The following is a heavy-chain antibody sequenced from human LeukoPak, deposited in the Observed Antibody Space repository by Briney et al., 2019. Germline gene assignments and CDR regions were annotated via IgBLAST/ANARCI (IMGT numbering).Heavy chain of an antibody. V-gene: IGHV1-46*01. CDR1: GYTFTSYY. CDR3: ARDVKVGATTGSDY. D-gene: IGHD1-26*01. J-gene: IGHJ4*02. CDR2: INLSAGST. Sequence: ASVKVSCKASGYTFTSYYMHWVRQAPGQGLEWMGIINLSAGSTSYAQKFQGRVTMTRDTSTSTVYMEVSSLRSEDTAVYYCARDVKVGATTGSDYWGQGTLVTVSS.